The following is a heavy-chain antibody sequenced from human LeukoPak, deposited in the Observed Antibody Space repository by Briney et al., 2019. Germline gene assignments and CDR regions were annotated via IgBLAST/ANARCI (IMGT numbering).Heavy chain of an antibody. J-gene: IGHJ4*02. CDR1: GGSISTSNW. CDR2: VYHSGST. CDR3: ARGSEYYFDY. Sequence: SETLSLTCTVSGGSISTSNWWSWVRQPPGKGLEWIGEVYHSGSTTYNSSLKSRLTMSIDKPKNHFSLNLSSVTAADTAVYYCARGSEYYFDYWGQGTLVTVSS. V-gene: IGHV4-4*02.